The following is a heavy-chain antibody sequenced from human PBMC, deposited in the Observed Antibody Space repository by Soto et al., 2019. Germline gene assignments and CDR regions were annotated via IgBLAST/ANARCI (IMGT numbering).Heavy chain of an antibody. J-gene: IGHJ5*02. CDR3: ARDDNGDNGRAFDP. V-gene: IGHV4-4*07. Sequence: QVQLQESGPGLVKPSETLSLTCTVSGGSISNYYWSWIRQPAGKGLEWIGRIYTSGNTNYNPSLKGRVTMSVDMAKNQCSLELSSVAAADTAVYDCARDDNGDNGRAFDPWGQGTLFTVSS. CDR1: GGSISNYY. CDR2: IYTSGNT. D-gene: IGHD4-17*01.